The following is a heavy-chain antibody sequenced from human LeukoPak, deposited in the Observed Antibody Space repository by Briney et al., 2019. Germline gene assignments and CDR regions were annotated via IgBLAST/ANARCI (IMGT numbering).Heavy chain of an antibody. CDR1: GGSISSYY. D-gene: IGHD5-18*01. CDR2: IYYSGST. V-gene: IGHV4-59*05. Sequence: SETLSLTCTVSGGSISSYYWSWIRQLAGKGLEWIGSIYYSGSTFYNPSLKSRVTISVDTSKDQFSLKLSSVTAADTAVYYCAIRGDTAMNKNYYYYYMDVWGKGTTVTVSS. CDR3: AIRGDTAMNKNYYYYYMDV. J-gene: IGHJ6*03.